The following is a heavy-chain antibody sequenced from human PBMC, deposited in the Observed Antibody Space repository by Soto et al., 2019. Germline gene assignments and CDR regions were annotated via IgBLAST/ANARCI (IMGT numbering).Heavy chain of an antibody. CDR1: GNIFTSQY. D-gene: IGHD3-3*01. Sequence: QVQLVQSGAEVQKPGASVKVSCKVSGNIFTSQYMHWVRQAPGQGLEWMAMINPSGGRTSYAQMSQGRVNMTRDKSTSTVHMELSSLRSEDTAVYYCFRDVGDWGKGTLVTVAS. CDR2: INPSGGRT. CDR3: FRDVGD. J-gene: IGHJ4*02. V-gene: IGHV1-46*03.